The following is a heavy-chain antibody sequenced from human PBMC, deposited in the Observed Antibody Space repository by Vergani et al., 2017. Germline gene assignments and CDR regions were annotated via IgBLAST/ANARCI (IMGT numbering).Heavy chain of an antibody. D-gene: IGHD2-2*01. CDR1: GFIFSNAW. Sequence: EVQLVESGGGLVKPGGSLRLSCAASGFIFSNAWMSWVRQAPGKGLEWVGRIKSKTDGGTTDYAAPVKGRFTISRDDSKNTLYVRMNSLRAEDTAVYYCAKDVAIVVVPAAIGFGYWGQGTLVTVSS. V-gene: IGHV3-15*01. J-gene: IGHJ4*02. CDR2: IKSKTDGGTT. CDR3: AKDVAIVVVPAAIGFGY.